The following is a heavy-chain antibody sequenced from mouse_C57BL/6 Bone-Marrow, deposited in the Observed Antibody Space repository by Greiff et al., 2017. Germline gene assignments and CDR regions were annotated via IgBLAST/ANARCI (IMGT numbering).Heavy chain of an antibody. V-gene: IGHV6-3*01. CDR3: TGYDYDRDWFAY. Sequence: EVKLMESGGGLVQPGGSMKLSCVASGFTFSNYWMNWVRQSPEKGLEWVAQIRLKSDNYATHYAESVKGRFTISRDDSKSSVYLQMNNLRAEDTGIYYCTGYDYDRDWFAYWGQGTLVTVSA. CDR2: IRLKSDNYAT. D-gene: IGHD2-4*01. J-gene: IGHJ3*01. CDR1: GFTFSNYW.